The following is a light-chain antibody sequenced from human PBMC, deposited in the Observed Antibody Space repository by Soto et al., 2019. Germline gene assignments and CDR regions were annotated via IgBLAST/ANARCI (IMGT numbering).Light chain of an antibody. CDR2: DVT. CDR3: TSHTSSSTVV. CDR1: SNDVGRYNY. J-gene: IGLJ2*01. V-gene: IGLV2-14*01. Sequence: QSVLTQPASVSGSPGQSITLSCTGTSNDVGRYNYVSWYRQHPGKAPELLIYDVTDRPSGASYRFSGSKSGNTASLTISGLQAEDEADYYCTSHTSSSTVVFGGGTKLTVL.